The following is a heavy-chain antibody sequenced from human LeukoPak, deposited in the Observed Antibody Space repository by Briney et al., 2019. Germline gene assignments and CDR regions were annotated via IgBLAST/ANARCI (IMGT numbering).Heavy chain of an antibody. D-gene: IGHD4-17*01. CDR2: IKSDGSST. V-gene: IGHV3-74*01. CDR3: ATSGRLRYFDY. CDR1: GFTFNSYW. Sequence: GGSLRLSCAASGFTFNSYWMHWVRQGPGKGLVWVSRIKSDGSSTSYADSVKGRFTISRDNAKNTLYLQMNSLRDEDTAVYYCATSGRLRYFDYWGQGTLVTVSS. J-gene: IGHJ4*02.